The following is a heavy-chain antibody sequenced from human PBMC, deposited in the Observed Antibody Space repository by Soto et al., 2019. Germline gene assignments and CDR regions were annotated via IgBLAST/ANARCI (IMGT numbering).Heavy chain of an antibody. Sequence: SETLSLTCSVSGDSISNSRFYWAWIRQPPGEGLEWIGSIYHTGNAYYNPSLKSRVTISVDTSKNQFSLKLTSVAAADAALYYCARDFFDSSDYTTNWFDPWGQGTLVTVSS. D-gene: IGHD3-22*01. J-gene: IGHJ5*02. CDR2: IYHTGNA. CDR1: GDSISNSRFY. CDR3: ARDFFDSSDYTTNWFDP. V-gene: IGHV4-39*01.